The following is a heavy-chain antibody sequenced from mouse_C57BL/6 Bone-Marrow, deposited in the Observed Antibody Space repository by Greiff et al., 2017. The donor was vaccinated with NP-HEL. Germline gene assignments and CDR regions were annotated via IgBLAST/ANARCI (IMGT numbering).Heavy chain of an antibody. J-gene: IGHJ1*03. CDR3: ASPYGRWYFDV. CDR2: IHPNSGST. D-gene: IGHD1-1*02. V-gene: IGHV1-64*01. Sequence: VKLQQPGAELVKPGASVKLSCKASGYTFTSYWMHWVKQRPGQGLEWIGMIHPNSGSTNYNEKFKSKATLTVDKSSSTAYMQLSSLTSEDSAVYFCASPYGRWYFDVWGTGTTVTVSS. CDR1: GYTFTSYW.